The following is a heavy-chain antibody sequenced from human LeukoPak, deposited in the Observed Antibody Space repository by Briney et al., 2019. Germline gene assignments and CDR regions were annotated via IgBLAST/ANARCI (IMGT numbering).Heavy chain of an antibody. Sequence: GGSLRLSCAASGFTFSSYGMHWVRQAPGKGLEWVAVISYDGSNKYYVDSVKGRFTIPRDNSKNTLYLQMNSLRAEDTAVYYCARVLRDGYNLGYYFDYWGQGTLVTVSS. J-gene: IGHJ4*02. D-gene: IGHD5-24*01. CDR3: ARVLRDGYNLGYYFDY. V-gene: IGHV3-30*03. CDR2: ISYDGSNK. CDR1: GFTFSSYG.